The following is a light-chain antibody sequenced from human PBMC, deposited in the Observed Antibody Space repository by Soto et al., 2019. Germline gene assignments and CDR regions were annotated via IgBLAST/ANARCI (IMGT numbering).Light chain of an antibody. Sequence: DIQMTQSPSSLSASVGDRVTITCRASQSISNYLNWYQQQPGKAPTLLLYAASSLQSGVPSRFSGSGGATAFTLTISSLQPEDFVAYYCQQHYSTPPITFGQGTRLDIK. CDR2: AAS. CDR1: QSISNY. CDR3: QQHYSTPPIT. J-gene: IGKJ5*01. V-gene: IGKV1-39*01.